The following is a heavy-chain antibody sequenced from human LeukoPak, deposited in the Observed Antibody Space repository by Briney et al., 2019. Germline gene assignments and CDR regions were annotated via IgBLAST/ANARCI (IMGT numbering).Heavy chain of an antibody. J-gene: IGHJ5*02. D-gene: IGHD2-15*01. CDR2: IYPGDSDT. V-gene: IGHV5-51*01. Sequence: GESLKISCKGSGYSFTSYWIGWVRQMPGKGLEWMGIIYPGDSDTGYSPSFQGQVTISADKSTSTAYLQWSSLKASDTAMYYCARLESLADNWFDPWGQGTLVTVSS. CDR1: GYSFTSYW. CDR3: ARLESLADNWFDP.